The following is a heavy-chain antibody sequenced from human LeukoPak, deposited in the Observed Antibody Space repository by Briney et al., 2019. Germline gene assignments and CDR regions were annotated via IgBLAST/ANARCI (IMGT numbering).Heavy chain of an antibody. CDR2: IIPILGIA. CDR3: ARDRGDYVWGSYRYGDFDY. D-gene: IGHD3-16*02. V-gene: IGHV1-69*04. Sequence: SVKVSCKASGGTFSSYAISWVRQAPGQGLEWMGRIIPILGIANYAQKLQGRVTMTTDTSTSTAYMELRSLRSDDTAVYYCARDRGDYVWGSYRYGDFDYWGQGTLVTVSS. J-gene: IGHJ4*02. CDR1: GGTFSSYA.